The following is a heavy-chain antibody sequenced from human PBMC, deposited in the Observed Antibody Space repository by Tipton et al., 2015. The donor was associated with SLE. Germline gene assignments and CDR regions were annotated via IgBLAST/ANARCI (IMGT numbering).Heavy chain of an antibody. CDR3: ARSVTFDY. J-gene: IGHJ4*02. CDR1: GGSFSGYY. Sequence: TLSLTCAVYGGSFSGYYWSWIRQPPGKGLEWIGEINHSGSTNYNPSLKSRVTISEDTSKNQFSLKLSSVTAADTAVYYCARSVTFDYWGQGTLVTVSS. CDR2: INHSGST. V-gene: IGHV4-34*01.